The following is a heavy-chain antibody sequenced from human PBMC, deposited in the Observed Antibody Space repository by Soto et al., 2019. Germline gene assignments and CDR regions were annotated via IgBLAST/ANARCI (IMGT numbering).Heavy chain of an antibody. Sequence: ASVKVSCKASGGTFSSYAISWVRQAPGQGLEWMGGIIPIFGTANYAQKFQGRVTITADESTSTAYMELSSLRSEDTAVYYCARDPHYYGSGSYPWFDPWXEXTLVTVP. V-gene: IGHV1-69*13. J-gene: IGHJ5*02. CDR2: IIPIFGTA. CDR3: ARDPHYYGSGSYPWFDP. CDR1: GGTFSSYA. D-gene: IGHD3-10*01.